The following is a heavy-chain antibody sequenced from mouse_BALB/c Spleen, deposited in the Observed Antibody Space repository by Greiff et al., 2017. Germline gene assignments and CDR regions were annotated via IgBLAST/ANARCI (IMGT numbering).Heavy chain of an antibody. Sequence: VQLQQSGTVLARPGASVKMSCKASGYSFTSYWMHWVKQRPGQGLEWIGAIYPGNSDTSYNQKFKGRAKLTAVTSASTAYMELSSLTNEDSAVYYCTQEGGYYGRGCAYWGQGTLVTVSA. V-gene: IGHV1-5*01. CDR3: TQEGGYYGRGCAY. J-gene: IGHJ3*01. CDR2: IYPGNSDT. CDR1: GYSFTSYW. D-gene: IGHD1-1*01.